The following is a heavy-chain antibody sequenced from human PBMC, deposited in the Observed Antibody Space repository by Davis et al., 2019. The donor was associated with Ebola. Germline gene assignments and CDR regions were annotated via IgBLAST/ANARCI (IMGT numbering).Heavy chain of an antibody. CDR1: GGSISSYY. J-gene: IGHJ6*02. V-gene: IGHV4-59*12. CDR3: ARAGDCNPLYYYGMDV. Sequence: MPSETLSLTCTVSGGSISSYYWSWIRQPPGKGLEWIGYIYYSGSTNYNPSLKSRVTISVDTSKNQFSLKLSSVTAADTAVYYCARAGDCNPLYYYGMDVWGQGTTVTVSS. CDR2: IYYSGST. D-gene: IGHD2-21*01.